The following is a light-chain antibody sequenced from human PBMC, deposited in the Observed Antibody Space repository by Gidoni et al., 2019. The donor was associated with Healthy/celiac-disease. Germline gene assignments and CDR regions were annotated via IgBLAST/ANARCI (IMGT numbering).Light chain of an antibody. CDR2: DAS. CDR3: QQFNSYPFT. J-gene: IGKJ3*01. CDR1: QGISSA. V-gene: IGKV1-13*02. Sequence: IQFTQSPSSLSASVGDRVTITSRASQGISSAIAWYKQKPEKAPKLLIYDASGLESGVPSRFSGSGSGTYFTLTTSSLQPEDFATYYCQQFNSYPFTFGPGTKVDIK.